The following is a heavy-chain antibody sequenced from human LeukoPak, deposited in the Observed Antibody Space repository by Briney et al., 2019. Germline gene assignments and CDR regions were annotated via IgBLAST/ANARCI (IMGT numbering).Heavy chain of an antibody. V-gene: IGHV3-53*01. CDR1: GFTFSSNY. J-gene: IGHJ4*02. CDR2: IYSGGST. D-gene: IGHD5-18*01. CDR3: AKGYNYAYEY. Sequence: GGSLRLSCAASGFTFSSNYMSWVRQAPGKGLEWVSLIYSGGSTYYSASVKGRFTISRDNSENTLYLQMNSLSPEDTAVYYCAKGYNYAYEYWGQGTLVTVSS.